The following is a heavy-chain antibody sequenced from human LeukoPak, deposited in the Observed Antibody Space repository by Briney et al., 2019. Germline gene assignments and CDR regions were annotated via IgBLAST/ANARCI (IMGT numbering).Heavy chain of an antibody. V-gene: IGHV3-7*05. CDR1: GFTFSNHW. J-gene: IGHJ4*02. Sequence: GGSPRLSCVGSGFTFSNHWMSWVRQAPGRGPEWVANIKQDGSGVDYVESVKGRFTISRDNAKSSLYLQMNSLRAEDTAIYYCERDFIWGQGTPVTVSS. CDR3: ERDFI. CDR2: IKQDGSGV. D-gene: IGHD3-10*01.